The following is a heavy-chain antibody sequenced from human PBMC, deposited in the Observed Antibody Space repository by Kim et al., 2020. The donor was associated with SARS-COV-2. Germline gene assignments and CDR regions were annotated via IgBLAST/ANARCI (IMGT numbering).Heavy chain of an antibody. J-gene: IGHJ4*02. D-gene: IGHD1-26*01. CDR3: AKDSERENYFDS. CDR2: K. Sequence: KGYADSVKGRFTISRDDAKKSLYLQMNNLTPEDTALYYCAKDSERENYFDSWGQGTLVIVSS. V-gene: IGHV3-9*01.